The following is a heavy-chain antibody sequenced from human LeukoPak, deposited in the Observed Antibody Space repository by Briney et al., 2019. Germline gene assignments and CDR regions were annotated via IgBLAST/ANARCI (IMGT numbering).Heavy chain of an antibody. J-gene: IGHJ4*02. CDR3: ASLSPAAGYYFDY. V-gene: IGHV4-30-4*01. D-gene: IGHD6-13*01. CDR1: GGSISSGDYY. CDR2: IYYSGST. Sequence: SETLSLTCTVSGGSISSGDYYWSWIRQPPGKGLEWIGYIYYSGSTYYNPSLKIRVTISVDTSKNQFSLKLSSVTAADTAVYYCASLSPAAGYYFDYWGQGTLVTVSS.